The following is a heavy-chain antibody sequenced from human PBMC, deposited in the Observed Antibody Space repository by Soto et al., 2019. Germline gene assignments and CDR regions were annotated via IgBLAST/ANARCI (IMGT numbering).Heavy chain of an antibody. J-gene: IGHJ6*02. Sequence: GGSLRLSCAASGFTFSNAWMSLVRQAPGKGLEWVGRIKSKTDGGTTHYRAHIKGTLTISRDASKNTLYLQMRRMNTEDTAVYYCTPDQGASAFRSARASGMDVWGQGTPVTVSS. V-gene: IGHV3-15*01. D-gene: IGHD1-26*01. CDR3: TPDQGASAFRSARASGMDV. CDR1: GFTFSNAW. CDR2: IKSKTDGGTT.